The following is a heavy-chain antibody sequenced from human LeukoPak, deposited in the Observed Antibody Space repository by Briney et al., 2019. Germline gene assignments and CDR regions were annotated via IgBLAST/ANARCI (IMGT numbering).Heavy chain of an antibody. Sequence: SETLSLTCSVSGGSISSGSNYWVWIRQPPGTTLEWIGSIYSSGSTYYNSSLKSRVFISMDTSKNHFSLTLTSVTAADTALYYCARSDGYGLVDIWGQGTMVTFSS. V-gene: IGHV4-39*07. CDR2: IYSSGST. J-gene: IGHJ3*02. D-gene: IGHD3-10*01. CDR3: ARSDGYGLVDI. CDR1: GGSISSGSNY.